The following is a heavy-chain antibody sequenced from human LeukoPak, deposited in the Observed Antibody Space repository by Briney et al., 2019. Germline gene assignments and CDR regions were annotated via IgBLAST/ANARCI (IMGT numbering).Heavy chain of an antibody. J-gene: IGHJ4*02. D-gene: IGHD3-16*01. Sequence: PSETLSLTCTVSDDSISDSYRGWIRQPPGKGLEWIGYFYNSGRSTYNPSLKSRVTISADTSKNHFSLKLNSVTTADTAVYYCTRGAGWLIDYWGQGILVTVSS. V-gene: IGHV4-59*01. CDR3: TRGAGWLIDY. CDR2: FYNSGRS. CDR1: DDSISDSY.